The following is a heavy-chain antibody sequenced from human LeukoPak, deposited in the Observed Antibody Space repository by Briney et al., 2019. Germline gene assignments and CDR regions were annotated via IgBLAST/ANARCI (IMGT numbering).Heavy chain of an antibody. Sequence: PGGSLRLSCAASGFTFDDYAMHWVRQAPGKGLEWVSGISWNSGSIGYADSVKGRFTISRDNAKNSLYLQMNSLRAEDTALYYCAKESRYYTTDTGAFDYWGQGTLVTVSS. D-gene: IGHD3-3*01. CDR2: ISWNSGSI. J-gene: IGHJ4*02. CDR3: AKESRYYTTDTGAFDY. V-gene: IGHV3-9*01. CDR1: GFTFDDYA.